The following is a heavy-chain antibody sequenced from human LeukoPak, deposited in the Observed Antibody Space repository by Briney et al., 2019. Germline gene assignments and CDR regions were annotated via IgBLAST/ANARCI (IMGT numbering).Heavy chain of an antibody. CDR1: GFTFSSYA. CDR2: ISTSGGST. V-gene: IGHV3-23*01. J-gene: IGHJ4*02. CDR3: AIMHRYYDGSGYWVQ. D-gene: IGHD3-22*01. Sequence: GGSLRLSCAASGFTFSSYAMSWVRQGPGKGLEWVSGISTSGGSTSYADAVKGRFTTSRDNPRNTLYMQMNSLRAEDTAVYYCAIMHRYYDGSGYWVQWGQGTLVTVSS.